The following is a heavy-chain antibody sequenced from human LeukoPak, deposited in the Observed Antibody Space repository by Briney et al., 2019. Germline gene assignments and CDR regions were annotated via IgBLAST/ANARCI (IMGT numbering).Heavy chain of an antibody. CDR2: ISSGGTT. CDR1: GFTMSNNY. Sequence: GGSLRLSCAAPGFTMSNNYMSWVRQAPGKGLERVSVISSGGTTCYADSVEGRFTISRDNSKNTMYLQINSLRAEDTAVYYCASRNSRWSSFEYYSPYWGQGTLVTVSS. V-gene: IGHV3-53*01. J-gene: IGHJ4*02. CDR3: ASRNSRWSSFEYYSPY. D-gene: IGHD6-13*01.